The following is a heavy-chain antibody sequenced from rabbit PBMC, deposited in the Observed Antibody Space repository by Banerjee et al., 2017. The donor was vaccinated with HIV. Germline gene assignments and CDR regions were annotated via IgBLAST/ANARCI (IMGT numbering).Heavy chain of an antibody. V-gene: IGHV1S45*01. Sequence: QQQLEESGGGLVKPEGSLTLTCTASGFSFSSSYWICWVRQAPGKGLEWLACIDAGDSGSTYYASWAKGRFTISKTSSTTVTLQMTSLTAADTATYFCARGSAYAGAGYALWGQGTLVTVS. CDR3: ARGSAYAGAGYAL. CDR2: IDAGDSGST. CDR1: GFSFSSSYW. J-gene: IGHJ3*01. D-gene: IGHD4-2*01.